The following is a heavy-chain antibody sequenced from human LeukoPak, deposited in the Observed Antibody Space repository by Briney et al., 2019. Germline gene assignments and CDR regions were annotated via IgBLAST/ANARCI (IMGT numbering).Heavy chain of an antibody. D-gene: IGHD2-15*01. CDR2: INTNTGNP. Sequence: ASVKVSCKTFGYSFVHYGITWVRQAPGQGLEWMGWINTNTGNPTYAQGFTGRFVFSLDTSVTTAYLQISSLKAEDTAVYYCARAEVYCSGSTCYLYWGQGTLVTVSS. CDR3: ARAEVYCSGSTCYLY. CDR1: GYSFVHYG. V-gene: IGHV7-4-1*02. J-gene: IGHJ4*02.